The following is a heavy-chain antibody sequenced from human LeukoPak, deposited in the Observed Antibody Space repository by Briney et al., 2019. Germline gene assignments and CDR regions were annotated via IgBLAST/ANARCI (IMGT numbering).Heavy chain of an antibody. D-gene: IGHD1-26*01. Sequence: GGSLRLSCAASGFTVTSNYMSWVRQPPGKGLEWVSVIYSGTNTYYADSVKGRFTISRDNSENTLYLQMNSLRVEDTAVYYCARESSGSYFFYWGQGTLVTVSS. CDR3: ARESSGSYFFY. J-gene: IGHJ4*02. V-gene: IGHV3-66*01. CDR1: GFTVTSNY. CDR2: IYSGTNT.